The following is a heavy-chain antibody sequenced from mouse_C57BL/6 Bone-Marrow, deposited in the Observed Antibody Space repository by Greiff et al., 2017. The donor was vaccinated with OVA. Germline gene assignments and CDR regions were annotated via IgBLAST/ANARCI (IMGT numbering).Heavy chain of an antibody. CDR2: SRNKANDYTT. Sequence: EVKVVESGGGLVQSGRSLRLSCATSGFTFSDFYMEWVRQAPGKGLEWIAASRNKANDYTTEYSASVKGRFIVSRDTSQSILYLQMNALRAEDTAIYYCARDADGKDWYFDVWGTGITVTVSS. CDR1: GFTFSDFY. J-gene: IGHJ1*03. D-gene: IGHD1-1*01. CDR3: ARDADGKDWYFDV. V-gene: IGHV7-1*01.